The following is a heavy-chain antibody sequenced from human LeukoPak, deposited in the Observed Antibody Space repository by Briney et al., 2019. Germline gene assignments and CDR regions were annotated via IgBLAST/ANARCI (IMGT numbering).Heavy chain of an antibody. J-gene: IGHJ4*02. CDR2: IWSDGSNR. CDR3: AKDAQRGFDYSNSLDN. D-gene: IGHD4-11*01. Sequence: GGSLRLSCATSGFTFSHYGMHWVRQAPGKGLEWVAVIWSDGSNRYYGDPVKGRFTISGDNFQRTVYLQMNSLGAEDTAVYYCAKDAQRGFDYSNSLDNWGQGTLVTVSS. V-gene: IGHV3-33*06. CDR1: GFTFSHYG.